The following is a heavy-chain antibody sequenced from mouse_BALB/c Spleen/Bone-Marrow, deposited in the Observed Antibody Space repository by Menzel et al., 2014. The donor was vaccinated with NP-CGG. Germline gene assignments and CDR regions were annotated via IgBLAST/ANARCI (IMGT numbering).Heavy chain of an antibody. CDR1: GFTFSSYY. V-gene: IGHV5-6-2*01. D-gene: IGHD2-10*02. J-gene: IGHJ2*01. CDR2: INSNGGST. CDR3: ARSPYGNHFDY. Sequence: EVMLVESGGGLVKLGGSLKLSCAASGFTFSSYYMSWVRQTPEKRLELVAAINSNGGSTYYPDTVKGRFTISRDNAKNTLYLQMSRLKSEDTALYYCARSPYGNHFDYWGQGTTLTVSS.